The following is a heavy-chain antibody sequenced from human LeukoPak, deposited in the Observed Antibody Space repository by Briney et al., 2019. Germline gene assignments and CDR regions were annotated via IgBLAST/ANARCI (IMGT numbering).Heavy chain of an antibody. V-gene: IGHV4-39*01. CDR2: IHSSGNT. Sequence: PSETLSLTCTVSGGSISSDTYYWDWIRQAPGKGLEWIGNIHSSGNTYYNPSLESRVTMSVDTSKNQFSLKLSSVTAADTAVYYCARHPGRSNWFDPWGQGILVTFSS. CDR1: GGSISSDTYY. J-gene: IGHJ5*02. CDR3: ARHPGRSNWFDP.